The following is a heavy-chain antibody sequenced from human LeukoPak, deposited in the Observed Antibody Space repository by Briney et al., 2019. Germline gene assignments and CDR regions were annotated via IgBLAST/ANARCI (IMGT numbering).Heavy chain of an antibody. Sequence: GGSLRLSCAASGFTFSSYWMSRVRQAPGKGLEWVASIKQDGSEKYYVDSVKGRFTISRDNAKNSLYLQMNSLRAEDTAVYYCARDLGRYCSGGSCRFDPWGQGTLVTVSS. V-gene: IGHV3-7*01. J-gene: IGHJ5*02. CDR1: GFTFSSYW. D-gene: IGHD2-15*01. CDR2: IKQDGSEK. CDR3: ARDLGRYCSGGSCRFDP.